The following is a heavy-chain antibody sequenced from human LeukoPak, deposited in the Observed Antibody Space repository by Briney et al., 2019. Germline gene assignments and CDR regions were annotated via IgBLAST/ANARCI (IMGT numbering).Heavy chain of an antibody. CDR3: ARTVVAARPNRWFDP. CDR1: GFTFSDYY. Sequence: GGSLRLSCAASGFTFSDYYMSWIRQAPGKGLEWVSYISSSGSTIYYADSVKGRFTISRDNAKNSLYLQMNSLRAEDTAVYYCARTVVAARPNRWFDPWGRGTLVTVSS. V-gene: IGHV3-11*01. J-gene: IGHJ5*02. D-gene: IGHD6-6*01. CDR2: ISSSGSTI.